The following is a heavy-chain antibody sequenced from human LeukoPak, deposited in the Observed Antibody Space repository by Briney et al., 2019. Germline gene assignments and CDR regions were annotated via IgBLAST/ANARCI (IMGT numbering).Heavy chain of an antibody. J-gene: IGHJ6*02. D-gene: IGHD6-19*01. CDR1: GFTFSDYY. CDR3: ARDLLYRWYIAVADYYYCYGMDV. V-gene: IGHV3-11*01. Sequence: GGSLRLSCAASGFTFSDYYMSWIRQAPGKGLEWVSYISSSGSTIYYADSVKGRFTISRDNAKNSLYLQMNSLRAEDTAVYYCARDLLYRWYIAVADYYYCYGMDVWGQGTTVTVSS. CDR2: ISSSGSTI.